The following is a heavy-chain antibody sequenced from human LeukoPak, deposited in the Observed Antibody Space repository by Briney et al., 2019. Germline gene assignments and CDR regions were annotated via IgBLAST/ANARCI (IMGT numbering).Heavy chain of an antibody. V-gene: IGHV4-59*01. CDR3: ARSLPADMPIIAFDI. D-gene: IGHD2-2*01. Sequence: SETLSLTCTVSGGSISSYYWSWIRQPPGKGLEWIGYIYYSGSTNYNPSLKSRVTISVDTSKNQFSLKLSSVTAADTAVYYCARSLPADMPIIAFDIWGQGTMVTVSS. CDR1: GGSISSYY. CDR2: IYYSGST. J-gene: IGHJ3*02.